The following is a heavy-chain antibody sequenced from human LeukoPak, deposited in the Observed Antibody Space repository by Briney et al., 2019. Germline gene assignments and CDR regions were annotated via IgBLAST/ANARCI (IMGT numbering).Heavy chain of an antibody. Sequence: GGSRRLSCAASGFTFDDYTMHWVRQAPGKGLEWVSLISWDGGSTYYADSVKGRFTICRDNSKNCLYLQMNSLRTEDTALYFCAKDYYYGSGSYSRWVYFDYWGQGTLVTVSS. V-gene: IGHV3-43*01. CDR1: GFTFDDYT. CDR2: ISWDGGST. J-gene: IGHJ4*02. CDR3: AKDYYYGSGSYSRWVYFDY. D-gene: IGHD3-10*01.